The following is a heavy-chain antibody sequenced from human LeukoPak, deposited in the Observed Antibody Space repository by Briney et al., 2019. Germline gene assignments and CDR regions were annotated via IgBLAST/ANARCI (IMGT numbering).Heavy chain of an antibody. CDR3: ARDEYSFSLRGATIDY. CDR1: GFTFSSYA. V-gene: IGHV3-23*01. J-gene: IGHJ4*02. D-gene: IGHD1-26*01. Sequence: GGSLRLSCAASGFTFSSYAMSWVRQAPGKGLEWVLAISGSGGSTYYADSVKGRFTISRDNSKNTVYLQMNSLRAEDTAVYYCARDEYSFSLRGATIDYWGQGTLVTVSS. CDR2: ISGSGGST.